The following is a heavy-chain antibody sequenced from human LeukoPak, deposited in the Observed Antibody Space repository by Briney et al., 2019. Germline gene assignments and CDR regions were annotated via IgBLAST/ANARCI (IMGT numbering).Heavy chain of an antibody. D-gene: IGHD1-26*01. J-gene: IGHJ3*02. CDR1: GGSVSTSH. V-gene: IGHV4-59*08. CDR3: TSGKRSDAFDI. CDR2: IYNSGST. Sequence: PSETLSLTCTVSGGSVSTSHWDWIRQPPGKGLEWIGYIYNSGSTNYSPSLKSRLTISVDTSKNQFSLKLSSVTAADTAVYYCTSGKRSDAFDIWGQGTMVTVSS.